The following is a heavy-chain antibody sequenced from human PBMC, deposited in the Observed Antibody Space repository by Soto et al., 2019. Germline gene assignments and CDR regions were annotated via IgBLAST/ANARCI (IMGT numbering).Heavy chain of an antibody. V-gene: IGHV3-23*01. CDR3: AKDGIVLMVYAIEHSRFDP. D-gene: IGHD2-8*01. CDR1: GFTFSSYA. CDR2: ISGSGGST. J-gene: IGHJ5*02. Sequence: PGGSLRLSCAASGFTFSSYAMSWVRQAPGKGLEWVSAISGSGGSTYYADSVKGRFTISRDNSKNTLYLQMNSLRAEDTAVYYCAKDGIVLMVYAIEHSRFDPWGQGTLVTVSS.